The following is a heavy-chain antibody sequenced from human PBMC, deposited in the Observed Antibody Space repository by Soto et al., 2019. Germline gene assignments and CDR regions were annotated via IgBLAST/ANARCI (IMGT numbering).Heavy chain of an antibody. CDR2: ISAYNGNT. V-gene: IGHV1-18*01. CDR1: GYTFTSYG. J-gene: IGHJ6*02. Sequence: ASVKVSCKGSGYTFTSYGISWVRQAPGQGLEWMGWISAYNGNTNYAQKLQGRVTMTTDTSTSTAYMELRSLRSDDTAVYYCARDRLNYSGSGSQAYYYYGMDVWGQGTTVTVSS. CDR3: ARDRLNYSGSGSQAYYYYGMDV. D-gene: IGHD3-10*01.